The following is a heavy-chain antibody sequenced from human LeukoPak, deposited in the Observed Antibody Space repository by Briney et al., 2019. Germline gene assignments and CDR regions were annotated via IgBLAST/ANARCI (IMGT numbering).Heavy chain of an antibody. CDR3: AKDQEQRWLQFYVGGGAFDI. CDR2: ISGSGGST. J-gene: IGHJ3*02. CDR1: GFTFSSYA. D-gene: IGHD5-24*01. Sequence: GGSLRLSCAASGFTFSSYAMSWVRQAPGKGLEWVSAISGSGGSTYYADSVKGRFTISRDNSKNTLYLQMNSLRAEDTAVYYCAKDQEQRWLQFYVGGGAFDIWGQGTMVTVSS. V-gene: IGHV3-23*01.